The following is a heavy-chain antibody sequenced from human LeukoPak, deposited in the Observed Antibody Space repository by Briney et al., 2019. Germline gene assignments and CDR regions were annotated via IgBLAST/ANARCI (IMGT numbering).Heavy chain of an antibody. V-gene: IGHV1-8*01. J-gene: IGHJ4*02. CDR3: ARGGTYYYDSSGYYPFYYFDY. Sequence: ASVKVSCKASGYTFTSYDINWVRQATGQGLEWMGWMNPNSGNTGYAQKFQGRVTMTRNTSISTAYMELSSLRSEDTAVYYCARGGTYYYDSSGYYPFYYFDYWGQGTLVTVSS. CDR2: MNPNSGNT. D-gene: IGHD3-22*01. CDR1: GYTFTSYD.